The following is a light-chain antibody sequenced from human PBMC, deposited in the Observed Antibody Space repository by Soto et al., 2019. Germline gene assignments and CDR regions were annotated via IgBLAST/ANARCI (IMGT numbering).Light chain of an antibody. Sequence: QSVLTQPASVSGSPGQSITISCTGTSSDVGGYNYVSWYQQYPGRVPKLLIYKVSNRPSGVSNCFSGSKSGNTASLTISGLQAGDEADYFCTSPTPGSLYVFGTGTKVTVL. CDR3: TSPTPGSLYV. J-gene: IGLJ1*01. CDR1: SSDVGGYNY. CDR2: KVS. V-gene: IGLV2-14*01.